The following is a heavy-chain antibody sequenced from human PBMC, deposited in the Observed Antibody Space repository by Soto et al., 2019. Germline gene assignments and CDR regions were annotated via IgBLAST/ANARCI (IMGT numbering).Heavy chain of an antibody. Sequence: GGSLRLSCAASGFTFSNYAMSWVRQAPGKGLEWVSGLSDGGGSTFYADSVKGRLTISRDNAKNTLYLQMSSLRAEDTAVYYCAKEGPTSPYHLFDPWGQGTLVTVSS. J-gene: IGHJ5*02. D-gene: IGHD2-2*01. CDR1: GFTFSNYA. V-gene: IGHV3-23*01. CDR3: AKEGPTSPYHLFDP. CDR2: LSDGGGST.